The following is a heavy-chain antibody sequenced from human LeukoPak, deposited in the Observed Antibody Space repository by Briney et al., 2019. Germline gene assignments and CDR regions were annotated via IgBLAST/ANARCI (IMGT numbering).Heavy chain of an antibody. CDR2: ISWNSGSI. CDR3: AKDMGGRYSYGPSDY. CDR1: GFTFDDYA. V-gene: IGHV3-9*01. D-gene: IGHD5-18*01. J-gene: IGHJ4*02. Sequence: GRSLRLSCAASGFTFDDYAMHWVGQAPGKGLEWVSGISWNSGSIGYADSVKGRFTISRDNAKNSLYLQMNSLRAEDTALYYCAKDMGGRYSYGPSDYWGQGTLVTVSS.